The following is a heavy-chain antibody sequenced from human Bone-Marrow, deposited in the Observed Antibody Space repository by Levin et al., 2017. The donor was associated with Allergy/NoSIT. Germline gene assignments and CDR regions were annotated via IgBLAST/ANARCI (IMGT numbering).Heavy chain of an antibody. Sequence: PGGSLRLSCAASGFTFSNYAMSWVRQAPGEGLQWVSTISGSGGTTYYADSVKGRFTVSRDNSKNTLYLQMNILRAEDTAVYYCAKTRGDYGSGRDFDLWGRGTLVTVSS. CDR2: ISGSGGTT. V-gene: IGHV3-23*01. D-gene: IGHD3-10*01. J-gene: IGHJ2*01. CDR1: GFTFSNYA. CDR3: AKTRGDYGSGRDFDL.